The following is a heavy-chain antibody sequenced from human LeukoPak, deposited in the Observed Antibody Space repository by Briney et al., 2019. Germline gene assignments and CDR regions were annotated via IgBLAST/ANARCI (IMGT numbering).Heavy chain of an antibody. CDR2: INPNSGAT. D-gene: IGHD4-17*01. CDR1: GYTFTDYY. J-gene: IGHJ4*02. CDR3: ATETTGTPRGVY. Sequence: ASVRVSCKASGYTFTDYYIQRVRQAPGQGLEWMGRINPNSGATTYAQQFQGRVTMTRDTSITTAYMEVSRLTSDDTAVYYCATETTGTPRGVYWGLGTLVTVSS. V-gene: IGHV1-2*02.